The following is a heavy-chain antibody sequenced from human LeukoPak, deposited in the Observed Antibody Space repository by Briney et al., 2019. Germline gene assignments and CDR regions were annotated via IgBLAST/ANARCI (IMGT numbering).Heavy chain of an antibody. V-gene: IGHV4-39*01. D-gene: IGHD3-9*01. CDR1: GGSISSSSYY. CDR2: IYYTGST. CDR3: ARLPTGSNKHLLDY. J-gene: IGHJ4*02. Sequence: KASETLSLTCTVSGGSISSSSYYWGWIRQPPGKGLEWIGSIYYTGSTYYSPSLKSRVTISVDTSKNQFSLKLSSVTAADTAVYYCARLPTGSNKHLLDYWGQGTLVTVSS.